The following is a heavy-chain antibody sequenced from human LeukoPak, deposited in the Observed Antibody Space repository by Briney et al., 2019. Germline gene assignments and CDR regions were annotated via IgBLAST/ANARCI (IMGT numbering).Heavy chain of an antibody. CDR1: GFTLHFYS. CDR2: ISHMGDTT. V-gene: IGHV3-48*01. Sequence: GGFLRLSCAASGFTLHFYSLNWVRQAPGKGLEWISFISHMGDTTYYADSVKGRFTISRDNAKNSSFLQMNSLRVEDTAVYYCARSRRGSGYYFGLDVWGRGTTVTVSS. J-gene: IGHJ6*02. CDR3: ARSRRGSGYYFGLDV. D-gene: IGHD2-15*01.